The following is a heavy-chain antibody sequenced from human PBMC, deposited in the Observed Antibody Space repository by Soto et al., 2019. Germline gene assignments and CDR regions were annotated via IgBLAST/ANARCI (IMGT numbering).Heavy chain of an antibody. V-gene: IGHV4-34*01. D-gene: IGHD3-16*01. CDR1: GGSFIGYY. Sequence: XXTLSLTCAVSGGSFIGYYWSWIRQPPGKRLACIXEINHXGSTNYNPSLXXRVTISVXXSKKHFSMTLSSVNAADKAVYYCARMGPPFFDYWGKGTLVTVYS. CDR3: ARMGPPFFDY. J-gene: IGHJ4*02. CDR2: INHXGST.